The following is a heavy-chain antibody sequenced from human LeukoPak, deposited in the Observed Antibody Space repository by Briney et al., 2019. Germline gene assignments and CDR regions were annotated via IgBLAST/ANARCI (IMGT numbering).Heavy chain of an antibody. V-gene: IGHV3-30*18. CDR3: AKDRRGWSMGSPYYGMDL. Sequence: PGGSLRLSCAASGFTFSSYGIHWVRQAPGKGLEWVAVISYDGSNKYYADSVKGRFTISRDNSKNTLYLQMNSLRAEDTAVYYCAKDRRGWSMGSPYYGMDLWGQGTTVTVSS. D-gene: IGHD6-19*01. CDR1: GFTFSSYG. CDR2: ISYDGSNK. J-gene: IGHJ6*02.